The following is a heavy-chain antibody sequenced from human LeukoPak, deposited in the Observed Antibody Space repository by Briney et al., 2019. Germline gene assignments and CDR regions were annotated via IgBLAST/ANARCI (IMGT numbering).Heavy chain of an antibody. CDR3: ASFIAAAGNWFDP. D-gene: IGHD6-13*01. J-gene: IGHJ5*02. CDR2: INHSGST. V-gene: IGHV4-30-2*01. CDR1: GGSISSGGYY. Sequence: PSQTLSLTCTVSGGSISSGGYYWSWIRQPPGKGLEWIGEINHSGSTNYNPSLKSRVTISVDTSKNQFSLKLSFVTAADTAVYYCASFIAAAGNWFDPWGQGTLVTVSS.